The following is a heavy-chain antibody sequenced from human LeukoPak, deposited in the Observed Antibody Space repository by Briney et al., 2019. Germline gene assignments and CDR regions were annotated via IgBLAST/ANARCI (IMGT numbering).Heavy chain of an antibody. J-gene: IGHJ4*02. CDR3: AKSGRGDPSYFDY. D-gene: IGHD7-27*01. CDR1: GFTFGTSG. Sequence: GRSLRLSCTTSGFTFGTSGMHWVRQAPGKGLEWVSAISGSGGSTYYADSVKGRFTISRDNSKNTLYLQMNSLRAEDTAVYYCAKSGRGDPSYFDYWGQGTLVTVSS. V-gene: IGHV3-23*01. CDR2: ISGSGGST.